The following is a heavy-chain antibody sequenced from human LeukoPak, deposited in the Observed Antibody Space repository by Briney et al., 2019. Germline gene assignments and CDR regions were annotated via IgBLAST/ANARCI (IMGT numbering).Heavy chain of an antibody. V-gene: IGHV3-23*01. Sequence: GGSLRLSCAASGFTFSSYAMSWVRQAPGKGLEWVSAISGSGGSTYYADSVKGRFTISRDNSKNTLYLQMNSLRAEDTAVYYCAGICGGGSCYSVSLDYWGQGTLVTVSS. J-gene: IGHJ4*02. CDR1: GFTFSSYA. D-gene: IGHD2-15*01. CDR2: ISGSGGST. CDR3: AGICGGGSCYSVSLDY.